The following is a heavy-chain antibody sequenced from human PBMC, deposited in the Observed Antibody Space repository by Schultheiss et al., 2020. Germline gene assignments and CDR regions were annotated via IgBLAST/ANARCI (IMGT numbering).Heavy chain of an antibody. J-gene: IGHJ4*02. D-gene: IGHD5-24*01. V-gene: IGHV4-61*05. Sequence: SETLSLTCTVSGGSISSGGYYWSWIRQPPGKGLEWIGEIYHSGSTNYNPSLKSRVTISVDKSKNQFSLKLSSVTAADTAVYYCASGDGYQYYFDYWGQGTLVTGSS. CDR1: GGSISSGGYY. CDR3: ASGDGYQYYFDY. CDR2: IYHSGST.